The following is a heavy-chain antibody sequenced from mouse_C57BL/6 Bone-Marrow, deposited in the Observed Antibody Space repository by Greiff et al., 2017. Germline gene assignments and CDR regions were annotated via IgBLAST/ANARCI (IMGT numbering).Heavy chain of an antibody. Sequence: QVQLQQSGAELARPGASVKLSCKASGYTFTSYGISWVKQRTGQGLEWIGEIYPRSGNTYYNEKFKGKATLTADKSSSTAYMELRSLTSEDSAVYFCGIDYDYDGYFDVWGTGTTVTVSS. V-gene: IGHV1-81*01. CDR2: IYPRSGNT. J-gene: IGHJ1*03. CDR3: GIDYDYDGYFDV. D-gene: IGHD2-4*01. CDR1: GYTFTSYG.